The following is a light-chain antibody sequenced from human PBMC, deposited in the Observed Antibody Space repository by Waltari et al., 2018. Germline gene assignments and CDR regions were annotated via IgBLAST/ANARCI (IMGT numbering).Light chain of an antibody. CDR3: CSYAGSSPHVI. Sequence: QSALTQPASVSGSPGQSITISCTGSSSDVGSYKFVSWYQQHPGKAPQLMIYGGSQRPSGVSNWLSGSKSGNTASLTISGLRAEDEADYYCCSYAGSSPHVIFGGGTKLTVL. J-gene: IGLJ2*01. V-gene: IGLV2-23*01. CDR2: GGS. CDR1: SSDVGSYKF.